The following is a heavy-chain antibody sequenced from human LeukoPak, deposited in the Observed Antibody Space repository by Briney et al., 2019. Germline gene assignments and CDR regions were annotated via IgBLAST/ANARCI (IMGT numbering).Heavy chain of an antibody. D-gene: IGHD3-10*01. V-gene: IGHV3-15*01. CDR3: TTDSSVLLWFGELFFDY. J-gene: IGHJ4*02. Sequence: GGSLRLSCAASGFTLSNAWMSWVRQAPGKGLEWVGRIKSKTDGGTTDYAAPVKGRFTISRDDSKNTLYLQMNSLKTEDTAVYYCTTDSSVLLWFGELFFDYWGQGTLVTVSS. CDR1: GFTLSNAW. CDR2: IKSKTDGGTT.